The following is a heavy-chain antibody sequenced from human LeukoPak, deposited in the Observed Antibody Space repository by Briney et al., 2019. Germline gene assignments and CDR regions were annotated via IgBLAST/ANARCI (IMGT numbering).Heavy chain of an antibody. CDR3: ARAGLYNWNYEGTAYFDY. J-gene: IGHJ4*02. CDR1: GFTFSVYS. CDR2: INWNGGST. Sequence: GGSLRLSCAASGFTFSVYSMNWVRQAPGKGLEWVSGINWNGGSTGYADSVKGRFTISRDNAKNSLYLQMNSLRAEDTALYYCARAGLYNWNYEGTAYFDYWGQGTLVTVSS. D-gene: IGHD1-7*01. V-gene: IGHV3-20*04.